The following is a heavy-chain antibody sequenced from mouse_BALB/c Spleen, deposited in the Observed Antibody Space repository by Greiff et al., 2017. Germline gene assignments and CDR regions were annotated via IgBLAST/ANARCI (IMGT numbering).Heavy chain of an antibody. CDR1: GDSITSGY. CDR3: ARRMITTYWYFDV. J-gene: IGHJ1*01. D-gene: IGHD2-4*01. Sequence: EVHLVESGPSLVKPSQTLSLTCSVTGDSITSGYWNWIRKFPGNKLEYMGYISYSGSTYYNPSLKSRISITRDTSKNQYYLQLNSVTTEDTATYYCARRMITTYWYFDVWGAGTTVTVSS. V-gene: IGHV3-8*02. CDR2: ISYSGST.